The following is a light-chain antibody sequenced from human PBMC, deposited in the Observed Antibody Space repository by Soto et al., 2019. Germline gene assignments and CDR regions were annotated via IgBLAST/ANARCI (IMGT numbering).Light chain of an antibody. V-gene: IGKV3-15*01. CDR2: RAS. Sequence: MTQSPASLYVSEGERVTLSCRASQRISAYLAWYQQKPGQGPKLLVYRASTRALGIPSRSSGSESGTEFTLTISSLQTEDIATYYCQQYDSLPIPFGRGTRLAI. J-gene: IGKJ5*01. CDR3: QQYDSLPIP. CDR1: QRISAY.